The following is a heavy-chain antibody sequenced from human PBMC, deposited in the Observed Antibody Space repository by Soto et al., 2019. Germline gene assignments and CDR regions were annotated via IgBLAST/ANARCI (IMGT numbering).Heavy chain of an antibody. Sequence: PLETLSLTCTVSGGSISSYYWSWIRQPPGKGLEWIGYIYYSGSTYYNPSLKSRVTISVDTSKNQFALELSSVTAADTAVYYCARARQRITAPWGQGTLVPVSS. CDR1: GGSISSYY. J-gene: IGHJ5*02. CDR2: IYYSGST. D-gene: IGHD3-3*01. CDR3: ARARQRITAP. V-gene: IGHV4-30-4*01.